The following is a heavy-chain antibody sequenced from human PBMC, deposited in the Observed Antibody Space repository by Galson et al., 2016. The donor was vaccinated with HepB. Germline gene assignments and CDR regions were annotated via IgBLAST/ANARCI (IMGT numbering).Heavy chain of an antibody. CDR3: AREGDFYDFWSGFYPLED. CDR1: GDTFISYG. V-gene: IGHV1-69*13. D-gene: IGHD3-3*01. CDR2: IVPMFGTP. Sequence: SVKVSCKASGDTFISYGINWVRQAPGQGLEWMGGIVPMFGTPNYAQRFQGRVTITADESTTTVYMEVSSLGSDETAVYYCAREGDFYDFWSGFYPLEDWGQGTLVTVSS. J-gene: IGHJ4*02.